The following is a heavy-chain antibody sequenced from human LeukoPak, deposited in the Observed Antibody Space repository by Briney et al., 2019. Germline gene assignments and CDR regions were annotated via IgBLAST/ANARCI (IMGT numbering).Heavy chain of an antibody. CDR2: IYTSGST. CDR3: ARANYDILTGYYTGYYYMDV. CDR1: GGSISSYY. J-gene: IGHJ6*03. Sequence: PSETLSLTCTVSGGSISSYYWSWIRQPPGKGLEWIGYIYTSGSTNYNPSLKSRVTISVDTSKNQFSLKLSSVTAADTAVYYCARANYDILTGYYTGYYYMDVWGKGTTVTVS. V-gene: IGHV4-4*09. D-gene: IGHD3-9*01.